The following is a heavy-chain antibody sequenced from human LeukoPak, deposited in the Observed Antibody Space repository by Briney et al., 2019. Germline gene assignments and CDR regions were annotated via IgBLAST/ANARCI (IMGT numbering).Heavy chain of an antibody. CDR2: INHSGST. CDR3: ARGPTIDYDILTGYYYFDC. J-gene: IGHJ4*02. D-gene: IGHD3-9*01. V-gene: IGHV4-34*01. CDR1: GGSFSGYY. Sequence: SETLSLTCAVNGGSFSGYYWTWIRQSPGKGLEWIGEINHSGSTNYNPSLKRRVTISVDTSKNQFSLKLSSVTAADTAVYYCARGPTIDYDILTGYYYFDCWGQGTLVTVSS.